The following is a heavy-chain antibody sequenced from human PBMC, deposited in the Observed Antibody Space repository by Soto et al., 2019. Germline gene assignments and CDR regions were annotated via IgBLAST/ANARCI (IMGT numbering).Heavy chain of an antibody. CDR3: AARKGGDPYSSGWYPSFDY. D-gene: IGHD6-19*01. J-gene: IGHJ4*02. V-gene: IGHV1-2*04. CDR1: GYTFTGYY. Sequence: QVQLVQSGAEVKKPGASVKVSCKASGYTFTGYYMHWVRQAPGQGLEWMGWINPNSGGTNYAQKFQGWVTITRDTSISTSYMELSRLRSDDTAVYYCAARKGGDPYSSGWYPSFDYWGQGTLVTVSS. CDR2: INPNSGGT.